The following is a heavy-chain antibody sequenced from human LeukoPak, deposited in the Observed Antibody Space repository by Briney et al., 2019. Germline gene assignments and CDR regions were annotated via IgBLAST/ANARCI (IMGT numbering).Heavy chain of an antibody. CDR2: IDWDDYK. D-gene: IGHD3-9*01. CDR3: ARTTDYDLLTGYHSPSANLFDH. Sequence: SGPTLVNPTQTLTLTCTVSGFSLSTSGMCVTWVRQPPGRALEWLARIDWDDYKYYNTSLKTRLTISKDTSKNQVVLTMTSMDPVDTATYYCARTTDYDLLTGYHSPSANLFDHWGQGTLVTVSS. V-gene: IGHV2-70*11. CDR1: GFSLSTSGMC. J-gene: IGHJ4*02.